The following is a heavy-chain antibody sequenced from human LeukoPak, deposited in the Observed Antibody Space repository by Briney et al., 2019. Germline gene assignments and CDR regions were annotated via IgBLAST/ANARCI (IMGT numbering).Heavy chain of an antibody. CDR1: GTSISSGNW. CDR2: IYYSGNT. D-gene: IGHD2-2*01. Sequence: SETLSLTCAVSGTSISSGNWWGWIRQPPGKGLEWIGYIYYSGNTHYNLSLKSRVTMSVDTSKNQFSLKLSSVTAVDTAVYSCARVGHCSGTRCYPGWFDPWGQGTLVTVSS. J-gene: IGHJ5*02. V-gene: IGHV4-28*03. CDR3: ARVGHCSGTRCYPGWFDP.